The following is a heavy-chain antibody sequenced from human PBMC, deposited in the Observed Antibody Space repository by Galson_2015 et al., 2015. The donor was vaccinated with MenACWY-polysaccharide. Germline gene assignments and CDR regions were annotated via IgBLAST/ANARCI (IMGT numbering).Heavy chain of an antibody. J-gene: IGHJ5*02. Sequence: ISGSGGSTYYADSVKGRFTISRNNSKNTLYLQMNSLRAEDTAVYYCAKPARGSGGSRGWFDPWGQGTLVTVSS. CDR3: AKPARGSGGSRGWFDP. D-gene: IGHD2-15*01. V-gene: IGHV3-23*01. CDR2: ISGSGGST.